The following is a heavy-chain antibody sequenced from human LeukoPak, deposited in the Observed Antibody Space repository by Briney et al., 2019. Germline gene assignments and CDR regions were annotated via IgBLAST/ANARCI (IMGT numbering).Heavy chain of an antibody. CDR2: ISNDASTK. V-gene: IGHV3-30*04. D-gene: IGHD3-9*01. Sequence: GRSLRLSCAASGFTFSGYVMHWVRQAPGKGLEWVAVISNDASTKYYADSVKGRFTISRDNSKNTVYLQMNSLGAEDTAVYYCARDYGSYYDILTGYGNWFDPWGQGTLVTVSS. CDR3: ARDYGSYYDILTGYGNWFDP. CDR1: GFTFSGYV. J-gene: IGHJ5*02.